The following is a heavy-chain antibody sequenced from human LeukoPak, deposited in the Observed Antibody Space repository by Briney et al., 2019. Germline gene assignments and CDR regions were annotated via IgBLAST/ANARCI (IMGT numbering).Heavy chain of an antibody. Sequence: PGGYLRLSCAASGFTFSSYWMSWVRQAPGKGLEWVSSISSSSSYIYYADSVKGRFTISRDNAKNSLYLQMNSLRAEDTAVYYCARAGVYDSSGYALDYWGQGTLVTVSS. D-gene: IGHD3-22*01. CDR2: ISSSSSYI. V-gene: IGHV3-21*01. CDR3: ARAGVYDSSGYALDY. CDR1: GFTFSSYW. J-gene: IGHJ4*02.